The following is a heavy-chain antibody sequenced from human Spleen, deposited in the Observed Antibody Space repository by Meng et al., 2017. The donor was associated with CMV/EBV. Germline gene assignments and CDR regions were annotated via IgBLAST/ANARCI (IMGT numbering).Heavy chain of an antibody. D-gene: IGHD2-8*02. Sequence: CAVDGGSFSGYYWSWIRQPPGKGLEWIGEINHSGSTNYNPSLKSRVTISVDTSKNQFSLKLSSVTAADTAVYYCARGSVVYGNWLDPWGQGTLVTVSS. CDR2: INHSGST. CDR3: ARGSVVYGNWLDP. J-gene: IGHJ5*02. CDR1: GGSFSGYY. V-gene: IGHV4-34*01.